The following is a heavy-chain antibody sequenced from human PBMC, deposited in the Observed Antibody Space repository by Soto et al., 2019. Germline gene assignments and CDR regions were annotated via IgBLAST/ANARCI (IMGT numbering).Heavy chain of an antibody. CDR3: AHTLPPWGGMDV. Sequence: QITLKESGPTLVKPTQTLTLTCTFSGFSLSTSGVGVGWIRQPPGKALEWLALIYWDDDKRYSPSLNRRLTIXKXTSKNQVVLTLTNMDPVDTATYYCAHTLPPWGGMDVWGQGTTVTVSS. V-gene: IGHV2-5*02. CDR2: IYWDDDK. D-gene: IGHD7-27*01. J-gene: IGHJ6*02. CDR1: GFSLSTSGVG.